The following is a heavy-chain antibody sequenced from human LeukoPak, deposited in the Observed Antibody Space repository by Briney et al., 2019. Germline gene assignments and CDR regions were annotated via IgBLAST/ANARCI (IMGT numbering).Heavy chain of an antibody. J-gene: IGHJ4*02. CDR1: GFTFDDYA. D-gene: IGHD3-10*01. CDR3: AKGKLLWFGDPYYFDY. CDR2: ISWNSGSI. Sequence: PGRSLRLSCAASGFTFDDYAMHWVRQAPGKGLEWVSGISWNSGSIGYADSVKGRFTISRDNAKNSLYLQMNSLRAEDTALYYCAKGKLLWFGDPYYFDYWGQGTLVTVSS. V-gene: IGHV3-9*01.